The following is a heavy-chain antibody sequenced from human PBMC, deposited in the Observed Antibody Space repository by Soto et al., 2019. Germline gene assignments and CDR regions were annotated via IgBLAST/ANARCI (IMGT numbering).Heavy chain of an antibody. J-gene: IGHJ1*01. D-gene: IGHD3-22*01. CDR2: TIPNFGTA. V-gene: IGHV1-69*01. Sequence: QVQLVQSGAEVKKPGSSVRVSCKASGGTFSSLAISWVRQAPGQGLEWMGGTIPNFGTADHAQKFQDRVNSTADEKTTTACMDLCGLTSEDTAVYYCARGWGHSDSSGYYMYLEQWGQGTQVIVSS. CDR1: GGTFSSLA. CDR3: ARGWGHSDSSGYYMYLEQ.